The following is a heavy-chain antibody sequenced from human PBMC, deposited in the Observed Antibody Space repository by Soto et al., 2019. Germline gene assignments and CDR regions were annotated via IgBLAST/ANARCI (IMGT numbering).Heavy chain of an antibody. CDR1: GFTFSDYY. J-gene: IGHJ1*01. CDR3: ARDCSSSSCYGYFQH. D-gene: IGHD2-2*01. Sequence: GGSLRLSCAASGFTFSDYYMSWIRQAPGKGLECVSHSSGSGSTIYFADSVKGRFTISRDNAKNSLYLQMNSLRAEDTAVYYCARDCSSSSCYGYFQHWGQGTRVTVSS. V-gene: IGHV3-11*01. CDR2: SSGSGSTI.